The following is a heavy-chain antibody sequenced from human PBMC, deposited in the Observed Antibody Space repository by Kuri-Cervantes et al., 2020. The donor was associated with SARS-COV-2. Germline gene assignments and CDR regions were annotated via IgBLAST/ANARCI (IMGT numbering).Heavy chain of an antibody. Sequence: ASVKVSCKASGYTFTGYYMHWVRQAPGQGLEWMGWINPNSGGTNYAQKFQGWVTMTRDTSISTAYMELSRLRSDDTAVYYCARASIDYSNYFGWLDPWGQGTLVTVSS. J-gene: IGHJ5*02. D-gene: IGHD4-11*01. CDR2: INPNSGGT. CDR3: ARASIDYSNYFGWLDP. V-gene: IGHV1-2*04. CDR1: GYTFTGYY.